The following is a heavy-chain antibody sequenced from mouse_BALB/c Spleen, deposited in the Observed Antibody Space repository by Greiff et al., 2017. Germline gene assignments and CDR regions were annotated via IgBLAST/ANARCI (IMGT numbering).Heavy chain of an antibody. J-gene: IGHJ4*01. CDR2: ISYDGSN. D-gene: IGHD2-4*01. CDR3: ENYDNEGAMDY. CDR1: GYSITSGYF. Sequence: EVQLQESGPGLVKPSQSLSLTCSVTGYSITSGYFWYWIRQFPGNQQEWVGYISYDGSNNYNPSLKNRISITRDTSKNQFFLKLNSMTTEDTATYYYENYDNEGAMDYWGQGTSVTVSS. V-gene: IGHV3-6*02.